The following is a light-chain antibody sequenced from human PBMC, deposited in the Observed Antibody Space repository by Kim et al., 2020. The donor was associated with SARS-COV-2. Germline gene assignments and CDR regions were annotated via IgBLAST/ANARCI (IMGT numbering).Light chain of an antibody. CDR3: QVWDSSSDHRV. CDR2: YDS. V-gene: IGLV3-21*01. J-gene: IGLJ3*02. CDR1: NIGSRN. Sequence: PGKTARITCEENNIGSRNVHWYQPKPGQAPVLVMRYDSDRPSGIPERFSGSNSGNTATLSINRVEAGDEADYYCQVWDSSSDHRVFGGGTQLTVL.